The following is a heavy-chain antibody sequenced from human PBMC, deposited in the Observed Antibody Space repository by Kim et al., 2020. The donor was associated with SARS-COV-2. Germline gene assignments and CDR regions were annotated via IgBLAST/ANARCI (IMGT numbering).Heavy chain of an antibody. Sequence: GGSLRLSCAASGFTFSSFAMTWVRQAPGKGLEWVSILSDSGGDTFYADSVKGRFTISRDNSKNTLYLQMNSLRAEDTAVYYCAKTVKPARGQWYFYHWCRGAMVTVSS. D-gene: IGHD2-2*01. J-gene: IGHJ2*01. CDR2: LSDSGGDT. CDR1: GFTFSSFA. V-gene: IGHV3-23*01. CDR3: AKTVKPARGQWYFYH.